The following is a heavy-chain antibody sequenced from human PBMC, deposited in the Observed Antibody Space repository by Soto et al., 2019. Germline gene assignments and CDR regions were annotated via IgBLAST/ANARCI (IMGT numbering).Heavy chain of an antibody. CDR1: GGSISSYY. V-gene: IGHV4-59*01. J-gene: IGHJ5*02. Sequence: SEPLCLTYTVSGGSISSYYWSWIRQPPGKGLEWIGYIYYTGSTTYNPSLKSRVTMSVDTSKNQFSLKLNSMTAADTAVYYCTRCRPGMNWFDPWGQGTLVTVSS. CDR3: TRCRPGMNWFDP. CDR2: IYYTGST.